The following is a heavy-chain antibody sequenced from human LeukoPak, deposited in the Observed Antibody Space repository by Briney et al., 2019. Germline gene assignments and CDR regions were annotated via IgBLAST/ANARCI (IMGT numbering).Heavy chain of an antibody. D-gene: IGHD3-22*01. V-gene: IGHV4-39*01. CDR1: GGSISSSSYY. CDR3: ASLSYYESSGYLRFDP. J-gene: IGHJ5*02. CDR2: IYYSGST. Sequence: SETLSLTCTVSGGSISSSSYYWGWIRQPPGKGLEWIGSIYYSGSTYYNPSLKSRVTISVDTSKNQFSLKLSSVTAADTAVYYCASLSYYESSGYLRFDPWGQGTLVTVSS.